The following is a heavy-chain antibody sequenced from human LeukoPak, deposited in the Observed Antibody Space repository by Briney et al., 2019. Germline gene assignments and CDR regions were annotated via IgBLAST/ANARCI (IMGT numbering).Heavy chain of an antibody. V-gene: IGHV3-21*01. J-gene: IGHJ4*02. CDR1: GFTFSTFT. CDR2: ISSSSSYI. CDR3: ARDLYRIVVVPHYFDY. Sequence: GGSLRLSCVVSGFTFSTFTMNWVRQAPGKGLEWVSCISSSSSYIYYADSVKGRFTISRDNAKNSLYLQMNSLRAEDTAVYYCARDLYRIVVVPHYFDYWGQGTLVTVSS. D-gene: IGHD3-22*01.